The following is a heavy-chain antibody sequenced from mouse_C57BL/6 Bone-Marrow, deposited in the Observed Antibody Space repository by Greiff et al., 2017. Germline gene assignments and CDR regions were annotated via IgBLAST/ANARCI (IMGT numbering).Heavy chain of an antibody. Sequence: QVQLQQPGAELVMPGASVKLSCKASGYTFTSYWMHWVKQRPGQGLEWIGEIDPSDSYTNYNQKFKGKSTLTVDKSSSTAYMQLSSLTSEDSAVYYCAREFYYGSSYYFDYWGQGTTLTVSS. J-gene: IGHJ2*01. CDR1: GYTFTSYW. CDR2: IDPSDSYT. CDR3: AREFYYGSSYYFDY. V-gene: IGHV1-69*01. D-gene: IGHD1-1*01.